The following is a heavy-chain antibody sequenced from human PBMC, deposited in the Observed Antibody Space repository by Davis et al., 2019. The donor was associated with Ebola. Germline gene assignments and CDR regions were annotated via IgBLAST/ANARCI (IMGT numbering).Heavy chain of an antibody. D-gene: IGHD1-26*01. CDR3: ARTSIVGTTTTASDI. Sequence: MPSETLSLTCTVSGGSISTNYWSWIRQPPGKGLEWIGYIYYSGNTKYNPSLKSRVTISVDTSNNQFSLRLSSVTAADTAVYFCARTSIVGTTTTASDIWGQGTLVTVSS. V-gene: IGHV4-59*08. J-gene: IGHJ3*02. CDR1: GGSISTNY. CDR2: IYYSGNT.